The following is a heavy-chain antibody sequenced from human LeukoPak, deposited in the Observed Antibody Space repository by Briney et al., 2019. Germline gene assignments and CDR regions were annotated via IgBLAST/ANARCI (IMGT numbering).Heavy chain of an antibody. V-gene: IGHV3-21*01. D-gene: IGHD5-18*01. CDR1: GFTFSSYS. J-gene: IGHJ4*02. CDR2: IGSSSSYI. CDR3: ARDPHNTAMVHDY. Sequence: GGSLRLSCAASGFTFSSYSMNWVRQAPGKGLEWVSSIGSSSSYIYYADSVKGRFTISRDNAKNSLYLQMNSLRAEDTAVYYCARDPHNTAMVHDYWGQGTLVTVSS.